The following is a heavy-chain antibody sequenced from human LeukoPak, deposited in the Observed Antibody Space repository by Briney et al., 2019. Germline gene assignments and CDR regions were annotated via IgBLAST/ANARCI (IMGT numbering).Heavy chain of an antibody. V-gene: IGHV3-30*18. J-gene: IGHJ5*02. CDR3: AKDQLGYCSGGSCYSNWFDP. CDR1: GFTFSSYG. Sequence: PGGSLRLSCAASGFTFSSYGMHWVRQAPGKGLEWVAVISYDGSNKYYADSVKGRFTISRDNSKNTLYLQMNSLRAEDTAVYYCAKDQLGYCSGGSCYSNWFDPWGQGTLVTVSS. CDR2: ISYDGSNK. D-gene: IGHD2-15*01.